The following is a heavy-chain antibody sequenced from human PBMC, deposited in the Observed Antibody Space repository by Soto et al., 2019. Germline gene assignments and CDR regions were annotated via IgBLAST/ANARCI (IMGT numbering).Heavy chain of an antibody. Sequence: QVQLVESGGGLVKPGGSLRLSCAASGFTFSDYYMSWIRQAPGKGLEWVSYISSSGSTIYYADSVKGRFTISRDNAXNXXNLQMNSLRAEDPAVYYCARQGYSSGWYYYYGMDVWGQGTTVTVSS. V-gene: IGHV3-11*01. CDR3: ARQGYSSGWYYYYGMDV. CDR2: ISSSGSTI. CDR1: GFTFSDYY. D-gene: IGHD6-19*01. J-gene: IGHJ6*02.